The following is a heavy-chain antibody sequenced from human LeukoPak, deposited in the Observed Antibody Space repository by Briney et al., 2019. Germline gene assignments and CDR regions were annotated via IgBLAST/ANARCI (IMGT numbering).Heavy chain of an antibody. CDR3: AREGAYSSTDDAFDI. Sequence: GGSLRLSCAASGFTFSSFSMNWVRQAPGKGLEWVSSITSSGSYTYYADSVKGRFTISRDNAENSLYLQMNSLRAEDTALYYCAREGAYSSTDDAFDIWGQGTMVTVSS. CDR2: ITSSGSYT. J-gene: IGHJ3*02. D-gene: IGHD6-13*01. CDR1: GFTFSSFS. V-gene: IGHV3-21*01.